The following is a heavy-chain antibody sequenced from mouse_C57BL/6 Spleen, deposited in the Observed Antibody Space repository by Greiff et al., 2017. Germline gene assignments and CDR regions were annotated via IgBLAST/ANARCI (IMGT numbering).Heavy chain of an antibody. Sequence: VQLKESGPELVKPGASVKISCKASGYTFTDYYMNWVKQSHGKSLEWIGDINPNNGGTSYNQKFKGKATLTVDKSSSTAYMELRSLTSEDSAVYYCARASFYLYAMDYWGQGTSVTVSS. J-gene: IGHJ4*01. CDR2: INPNNGGT. D-gene: IGHD5-5*01. V-gene: IGHV1-26*01. CDR3: ARASFYLYAMDY. CDR1: GYTFTDYY.